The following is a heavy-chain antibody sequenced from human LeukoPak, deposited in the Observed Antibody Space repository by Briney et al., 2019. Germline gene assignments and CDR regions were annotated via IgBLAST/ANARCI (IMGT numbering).Heavy chain of an antibody. Sequence: SVKVSCKASGGTFSSYVIGWVRQAPGQGLEWMGGIIPIFGTANYAQKFQGRVTITADESTSTAYMELSSLRSEDTAVYYCARLDEYSSSSRYYGMDVWGQGTTVTVSS. D-gene: IGHD6-6*01. CDR1: GGTFSSYV. CDR2: IIPIFGTA. CDR3: ARLDEYSSSSRYYGMDV. V-gene: IGHV1-69*13. J-gene: IGHJ6*02.